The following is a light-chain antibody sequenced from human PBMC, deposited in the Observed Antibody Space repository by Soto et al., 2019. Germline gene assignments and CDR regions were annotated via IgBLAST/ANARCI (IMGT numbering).Light chain of an antibody. CDR3: VSYAGSSTYV. Sequence: QSALTQPASVSGSPGQSITISCTGTSSEVGSYNLVSWYQQHPGKAPNLMIYEISKRPSGVSNRFSGSISGNTASLTISGLQAEDEADYYCVSYAGSSTYVFGTGTKVTVL. J-gene: IGLJ1*01. CDR1: SSEVGSYNL. CDR2: EIS. V-gene: IGLV2-23*02.